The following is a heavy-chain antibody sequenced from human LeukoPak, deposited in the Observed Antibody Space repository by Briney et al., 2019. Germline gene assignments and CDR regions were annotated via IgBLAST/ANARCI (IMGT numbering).Heavy chain of an antibody. D-gene: IGHD2-15*01. CDR2: ILSKTDGETT. V-gene: IGHV3-15*07. CDR1: GFTYSSYW. J-gene: IGHJ4*02. CDR3: ATDSVNCVGASCPGDFGH. Sequence: TGGSLRLSCVASGFTYSSYWMNWVRQAPGKGLEWVGRILSKTDGETTDYAAPLKGRCIISRDDAKHTLYLQMNSLKTEDTGVYYCATDSVNCVGASCPGDFGHWGQGTLVTVSS.